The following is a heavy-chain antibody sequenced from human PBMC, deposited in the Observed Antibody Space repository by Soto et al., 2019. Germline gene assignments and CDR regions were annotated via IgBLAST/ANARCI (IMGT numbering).Heavy chain of an antibody. V-gene: IGHV3-30-3*01. CDR2: ISYDGSNK. D-gene: IGHD3-10*01. Sequence: QVQLVESGGGVVQPGRSLRLSCAASGFAFSSYAMHWVRQAPGKGLEWVAVISYDGSNKYYADSVKGRFTISRDNSKNPLYLQMNSLRAEDTAVHYCARDLSGSGDWGHGTLVTVSS. CDR1: GFAFSSYA. J-gene: IGHJ4*01. CDR3: ARDLSGSGD.